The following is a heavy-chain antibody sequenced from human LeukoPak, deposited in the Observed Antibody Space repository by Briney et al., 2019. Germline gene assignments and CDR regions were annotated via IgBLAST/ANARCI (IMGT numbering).Heavy chain of an antibody. Sequence: GGSLRLSCAASGFTFDDYAMHWVRQVPGKGLEWVSFISVDGGSTYYADSVKGRFAISRDNSKNSLYLQMNSLRTEDTALYYCAKGGYTVTGYFDLWGRGTLVTVSS. CDR1: GFTFDDYA. CDR3: AKGGYTVTGYFDL. J-gene: IGHJ2*01. V-gene: IGHV3-43*02. D-gene: IGHD5-18*01. CDR2: ISVDGGST.